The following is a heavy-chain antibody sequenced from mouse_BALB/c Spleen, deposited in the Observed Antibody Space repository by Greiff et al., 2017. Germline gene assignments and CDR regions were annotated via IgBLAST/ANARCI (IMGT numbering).Heavy chain of an antibody. CDR1: GYTFTSYW. D-gene: IGHD1-2*01. CDR3: AREEEITTATGWFAY. V-gene: IGHV1-52*01. Sequence: QVQLQQPGAELVRPGASVKLSCKASGYTFTSYWMNWVKQRPEQGLEWIGRIDPYDSETHYNQKFKDKTILTVDKSSSTAYMQLSSLTSEDSAVYYCAREEEITTATGWFAYWGQGTLVTVSA. CDR2: IDPYDSET. J-gene: IGHJ3*01.